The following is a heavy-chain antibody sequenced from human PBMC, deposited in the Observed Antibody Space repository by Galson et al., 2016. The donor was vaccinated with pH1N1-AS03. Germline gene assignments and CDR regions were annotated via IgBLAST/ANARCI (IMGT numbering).Heavy chain of an antibody. CDR2: TSPDDSQT. V-gene: IGHV5-51*03. CDR3: VTNIFSYDTTNPNRPDACDI. D-gene: IGHD3-22*01. Sequence: QSGAEVTKPGESLKISCMGSGTSFSNYWIGWVRQMPGKGLEWMGATSPDDSQTRYSPSFEGQVTISVDKSITPAFLQLNSLKASDPPSYYFVTNIFSYDTTNPNRPDACDIWGQVTMVTVCS. J-gene: IGHJ3*02. CDR1: GTSFSNYW.